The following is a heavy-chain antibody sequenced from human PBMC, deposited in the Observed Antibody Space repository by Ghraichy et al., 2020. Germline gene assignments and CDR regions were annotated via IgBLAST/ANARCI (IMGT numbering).Heavy chain of an antibody. V-gene: IGHV3-11*01. CDR2: ISDTAGTTI. D-gene: IGHD5-18*01. CDR1: GFTFSDFY. CDR3: ARAVGSGYTNGYDDI. Sequence: LSLTCAASGFTFSDFYMSWIRQAPGKGLECISYISDTAGTTIYYADSVEGRFTISRDNAKNSLYLQMNSLRAEDTAVYYCARAVGSGYTNGYDDIWGQGTLVTVSS. J-gene: IGHJ4*02.